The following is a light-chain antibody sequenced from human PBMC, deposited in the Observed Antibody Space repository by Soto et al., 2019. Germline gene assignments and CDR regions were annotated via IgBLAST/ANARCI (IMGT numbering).Light chain of an antibody. CDR3: QRYGSSPLIT. CDR2: RTS. V-gene: IGKV3-20*01. CDR1: QSLSSIY. J-gene: IGKJ5*01. Sequence: EIVLTQSPGTLSLSPGQGATLSCRASQSLSSIYLAWYQQKPGQAPRLLIYRTSSRATGIPDRFSGSGSGTDFTLTISRLEPEDFAVYFCQRYGSSPLITFGQGTRLEIK.